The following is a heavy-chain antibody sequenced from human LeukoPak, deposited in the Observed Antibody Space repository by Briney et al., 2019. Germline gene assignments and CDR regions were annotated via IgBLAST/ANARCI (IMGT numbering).Heavy chain of an antibody. V-gene: IGHV4-4*07. J-gene: IGHJ4*02. CDR3: ARTGEDIVVVPAAPTGDY. CDR2: IYNTGSA. CDR1: GGSISSHY. D-gene: IGHD2-2*01. Sequence: SETPSLTCTVSGGSISSHYWNWIRQPAGKGLEWIGRIYNTGSANYNPSLKSRVTMSLDTSRNQISLKLTSVTAADTAVYYCARTGEDIVVVPAAPTGDYWGQGTLVTVSS.